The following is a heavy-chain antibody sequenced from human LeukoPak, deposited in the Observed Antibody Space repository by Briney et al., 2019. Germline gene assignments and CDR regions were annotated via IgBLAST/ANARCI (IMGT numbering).Heavy chain of an antibody. V-gene: IGHV4-34*01. Sequence: PSETLSLTCAVYGGSFSGNYYTWIRQPPGKGLEWIGEITDSGSTNYNVSLKSRVTISVDTSKNQFSLKLNSVTAADTAVYYCARGLELRYWGQGTLVTVYS. CDR1: GGSFSGNY. CDR2: ITDSGST. D-gene: IGHD1-7*01. CDR3: ARGLELRY. J-gene: IGHJ4*02.